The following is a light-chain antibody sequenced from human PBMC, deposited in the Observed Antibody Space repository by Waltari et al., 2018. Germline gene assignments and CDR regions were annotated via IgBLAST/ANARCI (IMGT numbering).Light chain of an antibody. CDR1: QSVSRA. Sequence: EIVLTQSPDSLSSSPGERVTLSCRASQSVSRALAWYQQKPGQATRLLIFGASNRATGIPDRFSGSGSETDFSLTISRLEPEDFAVYYCQHYVRLPATFGRGTKVEIK. J-gene: IGKJ1*01. CDR3: QHYVRLPAT. V-gene: IGKV3-20*01. CDR2: GAS.